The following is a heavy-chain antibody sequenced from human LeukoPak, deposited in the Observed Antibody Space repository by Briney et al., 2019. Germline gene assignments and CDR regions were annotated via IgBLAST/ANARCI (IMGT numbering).Heavy chain of an antibody. D-gene: IGHD4-17*01. J-gene: IGHJ4*02. CDR1: GFTFSSYA. Sequence: GRSLRLSCAASGFTFSSYAMHWVRQAPGKGLEWVAVISYDGSNKYYADSVKGRFTISRDNSKNTLYLQMNSLRAEDTAVYYCARDPGPFYGEGGFGYWGQGTLVTVSP. CDR3: ARDPGPFYGEGGFGY. V-gene: IGHV3-30*04. CDR2: ISYDGSNK.